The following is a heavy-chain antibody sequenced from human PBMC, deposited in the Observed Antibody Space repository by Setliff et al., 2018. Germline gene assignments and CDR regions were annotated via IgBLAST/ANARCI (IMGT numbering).Heavy chain of an antibody. CDR2: VTPTFGEP. J-gene: IGHJ5*02. V-gene: IGHV1-69*13. Sequence: SVKVSCKASGGSFSTFAINWVRQAPGQGLEWMGGVTPTFGEPRYSQKFQGRVTLTADDSSSTAYMEVTSLRSEDTAVYFCARDPNGDYVGAFDPWGQGIVVTVSS. D-gene: IGHD4-17*01. CDR1: GGSFSTFA. CDR3: ARDPNGDYVGAFDP.